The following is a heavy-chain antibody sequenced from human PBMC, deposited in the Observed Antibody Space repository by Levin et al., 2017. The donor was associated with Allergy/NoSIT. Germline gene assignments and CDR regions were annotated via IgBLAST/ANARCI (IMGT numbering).Heavy chain of an antibody. CDR2: IYSGGST. V-gene: IGHV3-53*01. CDR1: GFTVSSNY. J-gene: IGHJ3*02. CDR3: ARRRPQQTPDYDAFDI. Sequence: GESLKISCAASGFTVSSNYMSWVRQAPGKGLEWVSVIYSGGSTYYADSVKGRFTISRDNSKNTLYLQMNSLRAEDTAVYYCARRRPQQTPDYDAFDIWGQGTMVTVSS. D-gene: IGHD6-13*01.